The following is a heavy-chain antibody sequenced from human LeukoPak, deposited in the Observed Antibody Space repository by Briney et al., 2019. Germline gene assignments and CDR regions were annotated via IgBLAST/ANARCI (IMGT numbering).Heavy chain of an antibody. D-gene: IGHD5-12*01. CDR1: GHTFTGYY. CDR2: INPNSGGT. J-gene: IGHJ4*02. CDR3: ARYSGYDEPFEY. V-gene: IGHV1-2*02. Sequence: ASVKVSCKASGHTFTGYYMHWVRQAPGQGLEWMGWINPNSGGTSYAQRFQGRVTMTRDTSVTTAYMELSRLRSDDTAVYYCARYSGYDEPFEYWGQGTLVTVSS.